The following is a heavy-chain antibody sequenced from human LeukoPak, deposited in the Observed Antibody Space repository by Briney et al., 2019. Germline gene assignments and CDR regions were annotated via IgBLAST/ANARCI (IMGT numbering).Heavy chain of an antibody. CDR2: IIPILGIA. CDR3: ARSGSGWYRGSYYYYGMDV. CDR1: VGTFSSYA. J-gene: IGHJ6*02. V-gene: IGHV1-69*04. Sequence: GASVNVSCKASVGTFSSYAISWVRQAPGQGLEWMGRIIPILGIANYAQKFQGGVTITADKSTSTAYMELSSLRSEDTAVYYCARSGSGWYRGSYYYYGMDVWGQGTTVTVSS. D-gene: IGHD6-19*01.